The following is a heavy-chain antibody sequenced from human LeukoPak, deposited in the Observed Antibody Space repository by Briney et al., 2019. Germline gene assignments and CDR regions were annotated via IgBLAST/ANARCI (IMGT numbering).Heavy chain of an antibody. CDR1: GFTFDDYA. CDR3: AKDRSGSGNWFDP. Sequence: GGSLRLSCAASGFTFDDYAMHWVRQAPGKGLEWVSGISWNSGSIGYADSVKGRFTISRDNAKNSLYLQMNSLRAEDTALYYCAKDRSGSGNWFDPWGQGTLVTVSS. J-gene: IGHJ5*02. D-gene: IGHD6-19*01. CDR2: ISWNSGSI. V-gene: IGHV3-9*01.